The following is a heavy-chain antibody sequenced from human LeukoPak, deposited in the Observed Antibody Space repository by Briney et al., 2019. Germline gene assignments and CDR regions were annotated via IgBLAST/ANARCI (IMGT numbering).Heavy chain of an antibody. V-gene: IGHV3-7*01. CDR1: GFIFSTYW. D-gene: IGHD2-21*02. J-gene: IGHJ6*02. Sequence: GGSLRLSCVGSGFIFSTYWMAWVRQAPGKGPEWVANINEDGREERYVDSVRGRFTIPRDNTKNSLSLQMNNLRAEDTAVYYCAKDMALVVVTDNGMDVWGQGTTVTVSS. CDR3: AKDMALVVVTDNGMDV. CDR2: INEDGREE.